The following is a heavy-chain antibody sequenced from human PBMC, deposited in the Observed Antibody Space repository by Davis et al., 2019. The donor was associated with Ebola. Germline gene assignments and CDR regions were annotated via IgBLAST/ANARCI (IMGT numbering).Heavy chain of an antibody. D-gene: IGHD3-3*01. CDR1: GGSISSYY. Sequence: MPSETLSLTCTVSGGSISSYYWSWIRQPPGKGLEWIGYIYYSGSTNYNPSLKSRVTISVDTSKNQFSLKLSSVTAADTAVYYCARVVYDIWSGYYSGNWFDPWGQGTLVTVSS. CDR2: IYYSGST. CDR3: ARVVYDIWSGYYSGNWFDP. J-gene: IGHJ5*02. V-gene: IGHV4-59*01.